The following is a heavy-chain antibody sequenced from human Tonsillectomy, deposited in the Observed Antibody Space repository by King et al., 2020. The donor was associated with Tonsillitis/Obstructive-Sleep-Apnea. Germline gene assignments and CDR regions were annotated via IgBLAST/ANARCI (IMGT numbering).Heavy chain of an antibody. CDR1: GGTFSTYG. D-gene: IGHD2-15*01. Sequence: VQLVESGAEVKKPGSSVKVSCKASGGTFSTYGINWVRQAPGQGLEWMGRIIPIFGIANYAQKFQGRVTITADKSMSTAYMELSSLRSEDTAVYYCASEGSPRSFDYWGQGTLVTVSS. V-gene: IGHV1-69*09. J-gene: IGHJ4*02. CDR2: IIPIFGIA. CDR3: ASEGSPRSFDY.